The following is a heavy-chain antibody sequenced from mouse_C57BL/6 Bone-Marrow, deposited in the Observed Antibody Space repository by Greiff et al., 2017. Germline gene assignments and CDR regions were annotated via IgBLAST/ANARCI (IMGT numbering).Heavy chain of an antibody. Sequence: QVQLQQPGAELVRPGSSVKLSCKASGYTFTSYWMHWVKQRPIPGLEWIGNIDPSDSETHYNQKFKDKATLTLDKSSSTAYMQLSSLTSEDSAVYYCAREAQATSWFAYWGQGTLGTVSA. V-gene: IGHV1-52*01. J-gene: IGHJ3*01. CDR2: IDPSDSET. D-gene: IGHD3-2*02. CDR3: AREAQATSWFAY. CDR1: GYTFTSYW.